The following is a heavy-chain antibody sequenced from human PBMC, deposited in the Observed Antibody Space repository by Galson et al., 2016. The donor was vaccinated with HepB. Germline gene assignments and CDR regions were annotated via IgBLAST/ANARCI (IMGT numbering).Heavy chain of an antibody. CDR2: TRSSDET. V-gene: IGHV4-4*07. CDR3: ARGFHLAMGIPMDN. D-gene: IGHD6-19*01. Sequence: SETLSLTCTVSGGSITSNYWSWIRQPAGKGLEWIGRTRSSDETIYSPSLENRVTISVDTFKKQVSLSLSSVTAADTAVYYCARGFHLAMGIPMDNWGQGALVTVSS. J-gene: IGHJ4*02. CDR1: GGSITSNY.